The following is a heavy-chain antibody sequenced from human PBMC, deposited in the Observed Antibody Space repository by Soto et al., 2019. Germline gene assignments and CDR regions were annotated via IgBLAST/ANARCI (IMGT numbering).Heavy chain of an antibody. J-gene: IGHJ4*02. CDR1: GFTFGAAA. Sequence: GGSLRLSCAASGFTFGAAAIHWVRQAPGKGLEWVAVTSDDGSSKYYADSVRGRFTISRDNSQNTLDLQMNSLRTEDTAVYYCARDRLPRASVATPGYLDYWGPGSLVTVSS. CDR2: TSDDGSSK. D-gene: IGHD1-1*01. CDR3: ARDRLPRASVATPGYLDY. V-gene: IGHV3-30-3*01.